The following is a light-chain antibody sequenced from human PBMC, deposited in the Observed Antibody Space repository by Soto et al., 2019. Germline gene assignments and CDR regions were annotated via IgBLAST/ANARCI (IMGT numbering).Light chain of an antibody. J-gene: IGLJ2*01. CDR2: EVI. CDR3: CSYAGSTAL. V-gene: IGLV2-23*02. CDR1: SSDVGNYNL. Sequence: QSVLTQPASGSGSPGQSITISCTGTSSDVGNYNLVSWYQQVPGKVPKLIIYEVIQRPSGVSNRFSGSKSGNTASLTISGLQPEDEGDYYCCSYAGSTALFGGGTKLTVL.